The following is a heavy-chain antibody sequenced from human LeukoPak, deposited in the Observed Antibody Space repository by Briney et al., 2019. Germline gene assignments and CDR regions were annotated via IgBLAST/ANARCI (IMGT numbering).Heavy chain of an antibody. CDR1: GFTFSRDS. D-gene: IGHD5-24*01. CDR2: ISHDSTII. Sequence: GGSLRLSCAASGFTFSRDSMNWVRQAPGKGLEWISYISHDSTIIYYADSVRGRFTISRDNAKNSLYLQMNSLRAEDTAVYYCAKKMDTWGQGTLVTVSS. CDR3: AKKMDT. V-gene: IGHV3-48*01. J-gene: IGHJ4*02.